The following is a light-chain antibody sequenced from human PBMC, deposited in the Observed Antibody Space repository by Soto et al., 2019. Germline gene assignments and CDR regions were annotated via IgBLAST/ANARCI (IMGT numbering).Light chain of an antibody. CDR2: GAS. V-gene: IGKV3-20*01. Sequence: EIVLTQSPGTLSWSPGESATLSCRASQSVYSKYLAWYQQKPGQAPRLLIYGASSRASGIPDSFRGSGSGTDFTLTISRLEPEDFAVYYCQHHGGSPITFGPGTRLEIK. CDR3: QHHGGSPIT. CDR1: QSVYSKY. J-gene: IGKJ5*01.